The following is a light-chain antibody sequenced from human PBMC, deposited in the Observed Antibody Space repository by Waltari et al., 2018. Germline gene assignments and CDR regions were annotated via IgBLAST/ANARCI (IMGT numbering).Light chain of an antibody. J-gene: IGLJ2*01. Sequence: NFMLTQPRSVSDSPGKTVRLSCTGTGGHISRNYVQWYQQRPASVPFTVIYEDDRRPSGVPDRFSGSIDRASNSASLLISGLRTEDEADYYCQSYDNTNVVFGGGTKLTVL. V-gene: IGLV6-57*02. CDR2: EDD. CDR3: QSYDNTNVV. CDR1: GGHISRNY.